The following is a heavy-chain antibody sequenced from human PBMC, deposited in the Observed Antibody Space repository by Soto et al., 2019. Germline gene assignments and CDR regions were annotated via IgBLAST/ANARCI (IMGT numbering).Heavy chain of an antibody. J-gene: IGHJ4*02. CDR2: ISGSGGST. D-gene: IGHD2-2*01. Sequence: GMSLSQACSTTSFDIDSSARTWVRQATGKGLEWVSAISGSGGSTYYADSVKGRFTISRDNSKNTLHLQMDSLRAEDTDVYYCAKGPKVPTSTSYFDYWGQGT. CDR3: AKGPKVPTSTSYFDY. CDR1: SFDIDSSA. V-gene: IGHV3-23*01.